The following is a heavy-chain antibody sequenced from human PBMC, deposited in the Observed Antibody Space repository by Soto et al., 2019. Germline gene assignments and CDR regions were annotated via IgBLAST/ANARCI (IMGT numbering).Heavy chain of an antibody. V-gene: IGHV4-34*01. CDR2: FSYSGSL. CDR1: GGSSRAYH. J-gene: IGHJ2*01. Sequence: SETLSLTCSVYGGSSRAYHWSWIRQSPGEGLEWIGEFSYSGSLNYNPTLKRRVAVSLDTSTDHFSLTMTSVTAADTGVYFCAGGPRYWSFALWGRGTLVTVSS. D-gene: IGHD1-20*01. CDR3: AGGPRYWSFAL.